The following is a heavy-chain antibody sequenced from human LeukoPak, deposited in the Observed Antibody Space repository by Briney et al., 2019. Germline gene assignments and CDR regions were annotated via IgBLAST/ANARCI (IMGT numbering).Heavy chain of an antibody. Sequence: GGSLRLSCAASGFTFSSYAMHWVRQAPGKGLEWVAVISYDGSNKYYADSVKGRFTISRDNSKNTLYLQMNSLRSEDTAVYYCARDPPLGGVVYEDGMDVWGQGTTVTVSS. J-gene: IGHJ6*02. V-gene: IGHV3-30-3*01. D-gene: IGHD2-8*02. CDR1: GFTFSSYA. CDR3: ARDPPLGGVVYEDGMDV. CDR2: ISYDGSNK.